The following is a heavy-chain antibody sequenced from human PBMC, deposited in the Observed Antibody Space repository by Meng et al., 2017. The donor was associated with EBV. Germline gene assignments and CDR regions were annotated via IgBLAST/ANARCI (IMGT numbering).Heavy chain of an antibody. Sequence: QVEVVQSGAEVKKPGGSVKVSCKASGYTFTSYDINWVRQATGQGLEWMGWMNPNSGNTGYAQKFQGRVTMTRNTSMSTAYMELSSLRSEDTAVYYCARGVGTIFGVVIKNWFDPWGQGTLVTVSS. CDR3: ARGVGTIFGVVIKNWFDP. CDR1: GYTFTSYD. D-gene: IGHD3-3*01. J-gene: IGHJ5*02. V-gene: IGHV1-8*01. CDR2: MNPNSGNT.